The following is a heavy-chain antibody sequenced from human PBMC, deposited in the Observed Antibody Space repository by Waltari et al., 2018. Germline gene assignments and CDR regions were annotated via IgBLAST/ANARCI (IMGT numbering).Heavy chain of an antibody. V-gene: IGHV1-69*05. CDR2: IIPIFGTA. Sequence: QVQLVQSGAEVKKPGSSVKVSCKASGGTFSSYAISWVRQAPGQGLEWMGGIIPIFGTANYAQKFQGRVTITTDESTSTAYMELNSLRAEDTAVYYCAREPQKWELLGVSFDYWGQGTLVTVSS. CDR3: AREPQKWELLGVSFDY. CDR1: GGTFSSYA. D-gene: IGHD1-26*01. J-gene: IGHJ4*02.